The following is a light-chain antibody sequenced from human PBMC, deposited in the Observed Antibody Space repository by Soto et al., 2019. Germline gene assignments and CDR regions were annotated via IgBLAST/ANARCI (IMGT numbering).Light chain of an antibody. CDR1: ISDVGGYNY. J-gene: IGLJ3*02. CDR3: SSFTSINTWV. V-gene: IGLV2-14*01. Sequence: QSVLTQPASVSRSPGQSITISCTGTISDVGGYNYVSWYQQHPGKAPQLMIYEVSNRPSGVSNRFSGSKSGNPASLTISVLQTEVEADYFCSSFTSINTWVFGGGTKLTVL. CDR2: EVS.